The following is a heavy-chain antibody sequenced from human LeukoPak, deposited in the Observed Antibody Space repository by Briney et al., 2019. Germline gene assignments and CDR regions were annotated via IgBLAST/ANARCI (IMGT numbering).Heavy chain of an antibody. CDR3: AREGRRATVTTPAGGYFDL. J-gene: IGHJ2*01. D-gene: IGHD4-17*01. CDR2: ISSSGSTI. Sequence: GGSLRLSCAASGFTFSSYEMNWVRQAPGKGLEWVSYISSSGSTIYYADSVKGQFTISRDNAKNSLYLQMNSLRAEDTAVYYCAREGRRATVTTPAGGYFDLWGRGTLVTVSS. V-gene: IGHV3-48*03. CDR1: GFTFSSYE.